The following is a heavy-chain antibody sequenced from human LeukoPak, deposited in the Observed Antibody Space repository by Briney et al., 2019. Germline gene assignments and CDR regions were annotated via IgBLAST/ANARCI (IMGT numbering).Heavy chain of an antibody. J-gene: IGHJ4*02. Sequence: GGSLRLSCVASGFPFDDYGMFWVRQSPGKGLECVSSISWNSGIIDYADSVKGRFTISRDNAKNSLYLQMNSLRVEDTAFYYCAKDRFFYDSGSKANWGQGTLVTVSS. CDR2: ISWNSGII. CDR3: AKDRFFYDSGSKAN. CDR1: GFPFDDYG. D-gene: IGHD3-22*01. V-gene: IGHV3-9*01.